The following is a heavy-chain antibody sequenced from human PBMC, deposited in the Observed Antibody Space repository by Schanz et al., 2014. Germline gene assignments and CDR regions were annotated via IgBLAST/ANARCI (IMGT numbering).Heavy chain of an antibody. CDR2: IIPSLGLA. CDR1: GGTFSSFG. Sequence: VQLEQSGAEVKKPGSSVTVSCKASGGTFSSFGINWLRQAPGQGLEWMGRIIPSLGLAKYEQKFQGRVTITAGISTSTAYMDLSSLRSDDTAVYYCARSNYYDNSDYYNSFDYWGQGTLVTVSS. CDR3: ARSNYYDNSDYYNSFDY. J-gene: IGHJ4*02. D-gene: IGHD3-22*01. V-gene: IGHV1-69*02.